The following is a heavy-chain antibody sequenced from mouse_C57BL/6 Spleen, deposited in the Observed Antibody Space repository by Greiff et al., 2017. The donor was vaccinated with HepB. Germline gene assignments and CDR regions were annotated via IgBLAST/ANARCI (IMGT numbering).Heavy chain of an antibody. CDR2: IDPEDGDT. J-gene: IGHJ3*01. D-gene: IGHD1-1*01. CDR1: GFNIKDYY. V-gene: IGHV14-2*01. Sequence: VQLQQSGAELVKPGASVKLSCTASGFNIKDYYMHWVKQRTEQGLEWIGRIDPEDGDTKYAPKFQGKATITADTSSNTADLQLSSLTSDDTAVYYCARGYGSSPFAYWGQGTLVTVSA. CDR3: ARGYGSSPFAY.